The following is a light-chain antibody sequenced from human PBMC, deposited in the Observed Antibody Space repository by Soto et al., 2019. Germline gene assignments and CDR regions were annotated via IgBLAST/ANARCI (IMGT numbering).Light chain of an antibody. CDR2: DAS. CDR3: RQHSNWGIT. Sequence: EIVLTQSPATLSLSPGERATLSCRASQSVSSYLAWYQHKPGQAPRLLIYDASNRATGIPARFSGSGSGRAFSITISSLEHAAFVVFYCRQHSNWGITFGQGTRLEIK. CDR1: QSVSSY. J-gene: IGKJ5*01. V-gene: IGKV3-11*02.